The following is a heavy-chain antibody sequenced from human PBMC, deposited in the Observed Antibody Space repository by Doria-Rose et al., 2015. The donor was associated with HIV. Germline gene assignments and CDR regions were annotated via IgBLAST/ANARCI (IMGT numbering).Heavy chain of an antibody. D-gene: IGHD3-10*01. CDR3: ARFRPSRGIYYSLDV. CDR1: GGSISSYY. V-gene: IGHV4-4*09. CDR2: IYSSGSP. Sequence: VQLQESGPGLVKPAETLSLTCTVSGGSISSYYWNWIRQPPGKGLEWIGYIYSSGSPHYNSSLKSRVTISRTTSKTQFPRNRASVTAADTAVYYCARFRPSRGIYYSLDVWGKGTTVTVSS. J-gene: IGHJ6*03.